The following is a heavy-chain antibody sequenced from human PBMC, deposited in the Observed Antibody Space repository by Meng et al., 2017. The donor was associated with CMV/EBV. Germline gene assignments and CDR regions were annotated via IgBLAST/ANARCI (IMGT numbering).Heavy chain of an antibody. CDR3: ARGVGGWFDP. CDR2: INHSGST. D-gene: IGHD1-26*01. Sequence: QVQLPPWGGGLFTPSDTLPTTCAVYGGSFSGYYWSWIRQPPGKGLEWIGEINHSGSTNYNPSLKSRVTISVDTSKNQFSLKLSSVTAADTAVYYCARGVGGWFDPWGQGTLVTVSS. CDR1: GGSFSGYY. J-gene: IGHJ5*02. V-gene: IGHV4-34*01.